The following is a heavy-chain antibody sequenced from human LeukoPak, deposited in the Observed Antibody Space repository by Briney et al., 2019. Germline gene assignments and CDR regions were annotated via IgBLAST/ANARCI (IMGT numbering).Heavy chain of an antibody. J-gene: IGHJ4*02. V-gene: IGHV3-7*01. CDR2: INQDGSEK. D-gene: IGHD7-27*01. Sequence: PGGSLRLSCAASGYIFNNYWIEWVRQAPGKGLERLATINQDGSEKNYLRSVKGRFTVSRDNARNSVYLQMNNLRAEDTAVYFCARNRGYQQFDYWGQGTLVTVSS. CDR3: ARNRGYQQFDY. CDR1: GYIFNNYW.